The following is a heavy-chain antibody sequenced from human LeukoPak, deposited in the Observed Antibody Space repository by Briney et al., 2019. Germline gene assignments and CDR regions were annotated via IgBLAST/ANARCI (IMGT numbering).Heavy chain of an antibody. CDR2: INHSGST. CDR3: ARVSYYDSSGNRGAFDY. V-gene: IGHV4-34*01. J-gene: IGHJ4*02. D-gene: IGHD3-22*01. Sequence: SETLSLTCAVSGGSFSGCYWNWIRQPPGQGLEWMGEINHSGSTNYNPSLKSRVTISVDKSKNQFSLKLSSVTAADTAVYYCARVSYYDSSGNRGAFDYWGQGTLVTVSS. CDR1: GGSFSGCY.